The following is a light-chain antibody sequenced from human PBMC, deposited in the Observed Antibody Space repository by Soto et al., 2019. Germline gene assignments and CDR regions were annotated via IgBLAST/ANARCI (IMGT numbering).Light chain of an antibody. V-gene: IGKV1-9*01. J-gene: IGKJ4*01. Sequence: IQLTQSPSSLSASVRDRVTFTCRASQGISSYLAWYQQIPGKAPKLLIYAASTLQSGVPSRFSGSGSGTDFTLTISSLQPEDFATYYCQQRNSYPLTFGGETKVEI. CDR3: QQRNSYPLT. CDR1: QGISSY. CDR2: AAS.